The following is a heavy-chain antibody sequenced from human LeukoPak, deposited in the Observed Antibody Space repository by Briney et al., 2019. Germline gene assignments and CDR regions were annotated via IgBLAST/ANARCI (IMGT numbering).Heavy chain of an antibody. CDR2: INHSGST. D-gene: IGHD3-16*02. J-gene: IGHJ1*01. CDR1: GGSFSGYY. CDR3: ARGLSAWSLHGYFQH. V-gene: IGHV4-34*01. Sequence: PSETLSLTCAVYGGSFSGYYWSWIRQPPGKGLEWIGEINHSGSTNYNPSLKSRVTISVDTSKNQFSLKLSSVTAADTAVYYCARGLSAWSLHGYFQHRGQGTLVTVSS.